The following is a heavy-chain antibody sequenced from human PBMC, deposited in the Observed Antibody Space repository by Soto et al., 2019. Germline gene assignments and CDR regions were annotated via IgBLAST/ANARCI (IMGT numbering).Heavy chain of an antibody. V-gene: IGHV3-64D*08. D-gene: IGHD2-8*01. Sequence: GGSLRLSCSASGFTFSSYAMHWVRQAPGKGLEYVSAISSNGGSTYYADSVKGRFTISRDNSKNTLYLQMSSLRAEDTAVYYCVKGARYGTNGVCYPTFDYWGKGTLVTVAS. CDR1: GFTFSSYA. CDR3: VKGARYGTNGVCYPTFDY. J-gene: IGHJ4*02. CDR2: ISSNGGST.